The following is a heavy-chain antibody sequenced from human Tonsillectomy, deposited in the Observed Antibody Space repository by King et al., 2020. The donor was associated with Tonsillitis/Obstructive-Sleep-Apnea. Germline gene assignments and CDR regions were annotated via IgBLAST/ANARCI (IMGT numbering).Heavy chain of an antibody. V-gene: IGHV5-51*01. CDR3: ARRNIYDPFFDL. J-gene: IGHJ4*02. Sequence: EVQLVQSGAEVKKPGDSLKISCKGSDYTFATYWIGWVRQMPGKGLEWVGIIYPGDSDTRYSPSFQGQVTISADKSNSTAYLQWSGLKASDTAMYYCARRNIYDPFFDLWGQGTLVTVSS. CDR2: IYPGDSDT. D-gene: IGHD2/OR15-2a*01. CDR1: DYTFATYW.